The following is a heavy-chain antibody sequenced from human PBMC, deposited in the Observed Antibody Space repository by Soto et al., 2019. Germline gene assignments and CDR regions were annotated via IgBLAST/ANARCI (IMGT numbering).Heavy chain of an antibody. V-gene: IGHV3-23*01. CDR1: GFTFRSYA. D-gene: IGHD2-15*01. CDR3: AKGQVVVSYYDY. CDR2: ISASGGTT. J-gene: IGHJ4*02. Sequence: GGSLRLSCAASGFTFRSYAMNWVRQAPGKGLEWVSAISASGGTTYYADSVKGRFTISRDNSKNTLYLQMNSLRAEDTAVYYCAKGQVVVSYYDYWGQGTLVTVS.